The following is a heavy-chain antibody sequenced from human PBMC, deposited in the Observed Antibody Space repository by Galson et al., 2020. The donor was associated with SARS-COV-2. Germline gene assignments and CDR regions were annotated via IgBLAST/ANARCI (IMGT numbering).Heavy chain of an antibody. CDR2: IYSGGST. CDR1: GFTVSSNY. V-gene: IGHV3-66*01. Sequence: ETGGSLRLSCAASGFTVSSNYMSWVRQAPGKGLEWVSVIYSGGSTYYADCVKGRFTITRDNSTNTRYLQLNSLRAGDTAVDYCARDLGPYAFDIWGQGARVTVSS. CDR3: ARDLGPYAFDI. D-gene: IGHD3-16*01. J-gene: IGHJ3*02.